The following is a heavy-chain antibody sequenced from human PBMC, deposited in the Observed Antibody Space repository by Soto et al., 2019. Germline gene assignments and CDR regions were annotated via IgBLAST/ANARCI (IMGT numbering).Heavy chain of an antibody. D-gene: IGHD2-15*01. CDR1: GGSFSGYY. V-gene: IGHV4-34*01. CDR3: ARGLTTDCSGGSCYSVMHYYYYYMDV. J-gene: IGHJ6*03. Sequence: SETLSLTCAVYGGSFSGYYWSWIRQPPGKGLEWIGEINHSGSTNYNPSLKSRVTISVDTSKNQFSLKLSSVTTADTAVYYCARGLTTDCSGGSCYSVMHYYYYYMDVWGKGTTVTVSS. CDR2: INHSGST.